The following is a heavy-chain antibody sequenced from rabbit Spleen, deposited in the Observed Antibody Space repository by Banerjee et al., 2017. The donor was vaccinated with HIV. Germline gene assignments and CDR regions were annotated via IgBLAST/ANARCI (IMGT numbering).Heavy chain of an antibody. J-gene: IGHJ4*01. D-gene: IGHD2-1*01. Sequence: QEQLEESGGDLVKPGASLTLTCTASGFSFSSSYYICWVRQAPGKGLELIACIYAGSSGSTYYASWAKGRLTISKTSSTTVTLQMTSLTAADTATYFCARRYSRDAYGYFNLWGQGTLVTVS. V-gene: IGHV1S45*01. CDR2: IYAGSSGST. CDR1: GFSFSSSYY. CDR3: ARRYSRDAYGYFNL.